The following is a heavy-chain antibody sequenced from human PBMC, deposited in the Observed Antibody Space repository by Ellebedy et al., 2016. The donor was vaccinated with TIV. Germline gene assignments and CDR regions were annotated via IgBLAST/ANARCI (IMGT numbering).Heavy chain of an antibody. CDR2: INAYNGDT. J-gene: IGHJ4*02. CDR1: GYTFTNFG. CDR3: ARETIAVPNTFRSIPNDY. Sequence: ASVKVSXKASGYTFTNFGVSWVRQAPGQGLEWMGWINAYNGDTEYAEKFQGRVTMATDSSTSTAYMELRSLRSDDTAVYFCARETIAVPNTFRSIPNDYWGQGTLVTVSS. V-gene: IGHV1-18*01. D-gene: IGHD6-19*01.